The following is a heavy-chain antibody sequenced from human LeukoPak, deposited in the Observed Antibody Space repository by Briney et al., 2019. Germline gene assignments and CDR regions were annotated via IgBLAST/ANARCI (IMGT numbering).Heavy chain of an antibody. CDR3: VKDSTHFRVRDSYDTAGLNY. CDR2: IRYDGNNK. J-gene: IGHJ4*02. V-gene: IGHV3-30*02. Sequence: GGSLRLSCAASRFTFSSYSMNWVRQAPGKGLEWVAFIRYDGNNKYYADSVKGRFTVSRDNSKNTLYLQMNSLRAEDTAVYYCVKDSTHFRVRDSYDTAGLNYWGQGTLVTVSS. D-gene: IGHD3-22*01. CDR1: RFTFSSYS.